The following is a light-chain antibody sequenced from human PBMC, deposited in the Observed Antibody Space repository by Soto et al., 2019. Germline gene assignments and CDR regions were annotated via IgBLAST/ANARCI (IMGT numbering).Light chain of an antibody. J-gene: IGKJ5*01. CDR3: QHYGAAPIT. CDR2: TAS. V-gene: IGKV1-39*01. CDR1: QNINNY. Sequence: DIQMTQSPSSLSASVGDRVTITCQASQNINNYLNWYQQKPGRAPKLLIYTASTLQSGVPSRFSGSGSGTDCTLTISSLKTEDCALYYCQHYGAAPITFGQGTRLEIK.